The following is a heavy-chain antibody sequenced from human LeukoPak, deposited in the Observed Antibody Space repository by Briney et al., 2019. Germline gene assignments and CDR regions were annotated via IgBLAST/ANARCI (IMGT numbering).Heavy chain of an antibody. J-gene: IGHJ4*02. D-gene: IGHD2-2*01. CDR1: GYSFTSYW. CDR3: ARQRYCSSTSCYLPDY. CDR2: IYPGDSDT. Sequence: PGESLKISCKGSGYSFTSYWIGWVRQMPGKGLEWMGIIYPGDSDTRYSPSFQGQVTISADKSISTAYLQWSSLKASDTAMYYCARQRYCSSTSCYLPDYWGQGTLVTVSS. V-gene: IGHV5-51*01.